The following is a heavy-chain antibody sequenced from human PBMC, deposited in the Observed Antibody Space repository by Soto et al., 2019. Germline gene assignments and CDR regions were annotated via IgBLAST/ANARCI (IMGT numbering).Heavy chain of an antibody. CDR1: GVTLMIYG. J-gene: IGHJ3*01. Sequence: PGWSXSLCCAASGVTLMIYGIDGFRHAPGKGLECVAVIWYDGSNKYYADSVKGRFTTSRDNSKNTLYLQMNSLRAEDTAVYYCARDLRLGQSSFTALDLWGQGTMVPV. CDR2: IWYDGSNK. CDR3: ARDLRLGQSSFTALDL. D-gene: IGHD3-16*02. V-gene: IGHV3-33*01.